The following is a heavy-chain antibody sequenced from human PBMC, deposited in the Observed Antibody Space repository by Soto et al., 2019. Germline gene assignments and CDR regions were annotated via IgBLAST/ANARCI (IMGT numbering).Heavy chain of an antibody. D-gene: IGHD6-13*01. CDR3: ARGDSSSWYDYYGMDV. CDR2: INPSGGST. CDR1: GCTFTSYY. V-gene: IGHV1-46*01. Sequence: ASVKVSCKASGCTFTSYYMHWVRQAPGQGLEWMGIINPSGGSTSYAQKFQGRVTMTRDTSTSTVYMELSSLRSEDTAVYYCARGDSSSWYDYYGMDVWGQGTTVTVSS. J-gene: IGHJ6*02.